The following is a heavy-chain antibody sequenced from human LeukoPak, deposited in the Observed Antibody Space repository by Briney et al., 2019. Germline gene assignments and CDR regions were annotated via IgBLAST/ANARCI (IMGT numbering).Heavy chain of an antibody. CDR3: ARVGGWEPKLHVVTFDY. V-gene: IGHV4-59*01. CDR2: IYYTGST. J-gene: IGHJ4*02. CDR1: GGSISSYY. D-gene: IGHD1-26*01. Sequence: SETLSLTCTVSGGSISSYYWSWIRQPPGKGLEWIGYIYYTGSTNYNPSLKSRVTMSADTSKNQFSLKLSSVTAADTAVYFCARVGGWEPKLHVVTFDYSGQGTLVTVSS.